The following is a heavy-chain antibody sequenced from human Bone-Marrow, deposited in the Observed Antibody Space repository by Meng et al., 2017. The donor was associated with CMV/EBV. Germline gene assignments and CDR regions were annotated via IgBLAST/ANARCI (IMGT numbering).Heavy chain of an antibody. V-gene: IGHV1-2*02. D-gene: IGHD2-2*01. CDR1: GYTFTGYY. CDR3: VPYCSSTSCPIGAFDI. CDR2: INPNSGGT. Sequence: ASVKVSCKASGYTFTGYYMHWVRQAPGQGLEWMGWINPNSGGTNYAQKFQGRVTMTRDESTSTAYMELSSLGSEDTAVYYCVPYCSSTSCPIGAFDIWGQGTMVTVSS. J-gene: IGHJ3*02.